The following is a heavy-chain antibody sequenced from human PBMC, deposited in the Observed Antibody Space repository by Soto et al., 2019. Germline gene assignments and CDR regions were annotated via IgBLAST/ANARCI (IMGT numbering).Heavy chain of an antibody. Sequence: EVQLLESGGGLVQTGGSLRLSCSASGFTFRNYAMSWIRQAPGKGLQWISTLGGSGSVTHYADSVKGRFTISRDNAKHSLFLQMSSLSVEVTATFVCAKDWDGDYFDAVDIWGQGTVVTVSS. CDR2: LGGSGSVT. CDR1: GFTFRNYA. V-gene: IGHV3-23*01. D-gene: IGHD4-17*01. CDR3: AKDWDGDYFDAVDI. J-gene: IGHJ3*02.